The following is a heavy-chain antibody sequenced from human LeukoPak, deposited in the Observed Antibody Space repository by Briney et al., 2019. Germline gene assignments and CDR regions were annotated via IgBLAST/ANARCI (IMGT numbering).Heavy chain of an antibody. CDR2: ISYRGST. V-gene: IGHV4-59*01. CDR3: ARGERPGPDY. Sequence: SETLSLTCTVSGGSITTYYWSWIRQPPGKGLEWIGYISYRGSTNYNPSLNNRVTISLDTSKNQFSLKVTSVTAADTAVYYCARGERPGPDYWGQGTLVTVSS. J-gene: IGHJ4*02. D-gene: IGHD2-8*02. CDR1: GGSITTYY.